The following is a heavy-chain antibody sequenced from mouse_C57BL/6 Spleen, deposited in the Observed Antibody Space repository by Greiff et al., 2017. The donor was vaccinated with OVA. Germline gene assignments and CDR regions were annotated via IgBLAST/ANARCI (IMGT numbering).Heavy chain of an antibody. Sequence: EVQLQQSGPELVKPGASVKIPCKASGYTFTDYNMDWVKQSHGKSLEWIGDITPNNGGTIYNQKFKGKATLTVDKSSITAYMELRSLTSEDTAVDYCAREKDTWFAYGGQGTLVTVSA. J-gene: IGHJ3*01. CDR1: GYTFTDYN. CDR2: ITPNNGGT. CDR3: AREKDTWFAY. V-gene: IGHV1-18*01.